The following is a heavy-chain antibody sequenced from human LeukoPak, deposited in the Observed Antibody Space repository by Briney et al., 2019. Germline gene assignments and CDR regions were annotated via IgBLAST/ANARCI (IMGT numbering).Heavy chain of an antibody. CDR2: INPNSGGT. J-gene: IGHJ5*01. CDR3: ARVSSPLQYNWFDS. D-gene: IGHD1-14*01. Sequence: RINPNSGGTNYAQKFQGRVTMTRDTSISTAYMELSRLRSDDTAVYYCARVSSPLQYNWFDSWGQETLVTVSS. V-gene: IGHV1-2*06.